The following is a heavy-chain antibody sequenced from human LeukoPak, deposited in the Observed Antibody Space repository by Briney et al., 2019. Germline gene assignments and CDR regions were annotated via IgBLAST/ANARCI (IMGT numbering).Heavy chain of an antibody. Sequence: VASVKVSCKAPEGTLSSYALSWVRQAPGQGLEWMGRIIPVLTLTNYAPKFQDRLSIIADKATSTAYMELTNLTSADTAVYFCARGSGSGNYALGRWGQGMLVTVSS. D-gene: IGHD3-10*01. CDR3: ARGSGSGNYALGR. CDR1: EGTLSSYA. CDR2: IIPVLTLT. V-gene: IGHV1-69*04. J-gene: IGHJ4*02.